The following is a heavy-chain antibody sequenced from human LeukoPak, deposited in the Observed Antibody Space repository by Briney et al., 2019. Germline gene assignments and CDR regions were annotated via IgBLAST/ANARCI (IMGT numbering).Heavy chain of an antibody. Sequence: PSETLCLTCAVYGGSFSTYYWTWIRQPPGKGLEWIGEINHSGSTNYNPSLKSRVTISVGMSKNQFSLKLSSGTAADTAVYYCAREGYNYGRSYYYGMDVWGQGTTVSVSS. CDR1: GGSFSTYY. V-gene: IGHV4-34*01. CDR2: INHSGST. J-gene: IGHJ6*02. D-gene: IGHD5-18*01. CDR3: AREGYNYGRSYYYGMDV.